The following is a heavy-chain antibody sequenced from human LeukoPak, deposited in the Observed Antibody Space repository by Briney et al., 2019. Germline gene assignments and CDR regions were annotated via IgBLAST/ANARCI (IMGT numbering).Heavy chain of an antibody. CDR1: GGTFSSYA. J-gene: IGHJ4*02. D-gene: IGHD6-19*01. CDR2: INPSGGST. Sequence: ASVKVSCKASGGTFSSYAISWVRQAPGQGLEWMGIINPSGGSTSYAQKFQGRVTMTRDMSTSTVYMELSSLRSEDTAVYYCARGGAYSSGWYEYYFDYWGQGTLVTVSS. V-gene: IGHV1-46*01. CDR3: ARGGAYSSGWYEYYFDY.